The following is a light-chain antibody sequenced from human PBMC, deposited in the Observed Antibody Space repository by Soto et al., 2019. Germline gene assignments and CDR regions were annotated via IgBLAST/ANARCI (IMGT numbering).Light chain of an antibody. CDR1: QSVTGN. CDR3: QQYNTWPPWT. Sequence: EIVMTQSPATLSVSPGERATLSCRASQSVTGNLAWYQQKPGQAPRLLIYGASTRATGIPARFSGSGSGTEFTLAISSLQSEDFAVYYCQQYNTWPPWTFGQGTKVEIK. V-gene: IGKV3-15*01. J-gene: IGKJ1*01. CDR2: GAS.